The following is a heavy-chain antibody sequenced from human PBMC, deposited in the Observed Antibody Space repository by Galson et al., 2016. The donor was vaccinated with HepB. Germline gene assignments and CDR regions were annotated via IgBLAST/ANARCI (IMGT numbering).Heavy chain of an antibody. CDR3: AREESTAVAVAEFYY. CDR1: GITVSSNY. V-gene: IGHV3-66*01. CDR2: IYSIGST. Sequence: SLRLSCAASGITVSSNYMSWIRQAPGKGLEWVSIIYSIGSTYYADSVKGRFTISRDNSKNTLYLQMNTLKVEDTAVYYCAREESTAVAVAEFYYWGQGTLVTVSS. J-gene: IGHJ4*02. D-gene: IGHD6-19*01.